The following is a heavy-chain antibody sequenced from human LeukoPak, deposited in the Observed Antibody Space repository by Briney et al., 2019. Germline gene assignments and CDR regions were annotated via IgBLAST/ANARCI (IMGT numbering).Heavy chain of an antibody. CDR1: GGSFSGYY. J-gene: IGHJ4*02. D-gene: IGHD3-10*01. Sequence: SETLSLTCAVYGGSFSGYYWSWIRQPPGKGLEWIGEINHSGSTNYNPSLKSRVTISVDTSKNQFSLKLSSVTAADTAVYYCARAYGSGSPNDYWGQGTLVTVSS. CDR2: INHSGST. CDR3: ARAYGSGSPNDY. V-gene: IGHV4-34*01.